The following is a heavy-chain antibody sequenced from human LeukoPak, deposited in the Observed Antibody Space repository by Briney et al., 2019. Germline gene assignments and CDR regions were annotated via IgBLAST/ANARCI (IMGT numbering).Heavy chain of an antibody. Sequence: GGSLRLSCAASGFTFSSYAMHWVRQAPGKGLEWVAVISYDGSNKYYADSVKGRFTISRDNSKNTLYLQMNSQRAEDTAVCYCARVGGSYGLDYWGQGTLVTVSS. CDR1: GFTFSSYA. D-gene: IGHD1-26*01. J-gene: IGHJ4*02. CDR3: ARVGGSYGLDY. V-gene: IGHV3-30*01. CDR2: ISYDGSNK.